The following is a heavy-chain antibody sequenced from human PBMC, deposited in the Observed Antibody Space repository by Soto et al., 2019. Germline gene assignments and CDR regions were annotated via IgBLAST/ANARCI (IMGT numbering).Heavy chain of an antibody. J-gene: IGHJ5*02. V-gene: IGHV1-18*01. CDR3: ARLGYCSGGSCLEPNWFDP. D-gene: IGHD2-15*01. Sequence: GASVKVSCKASGYTFTSYGISWVRQAPGQGLEWMGWISAYNGNTNYAQKLQGRVTMTTDTSTSTAYMELRSLRSDDTAVYYCARLGYCSGGSCLEPNWFDPWGQGTRVTVSS. CDR1: GYTFTSYG. CDR2: ISAYNGNT.